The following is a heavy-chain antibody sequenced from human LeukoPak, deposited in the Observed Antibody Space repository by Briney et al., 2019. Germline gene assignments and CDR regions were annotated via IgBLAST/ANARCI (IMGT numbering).Heavy chain of an antibody. Sequence: PSQTLSLTCTVSGGSISSGGYYWSWIRQHPGKGLEWIGYIYYSGSTYYNPSLKSRVTISVDTSKNQISLKLSSVTAADTAVYYCARDSGIAAAGPEYFQHWGQGTLVTVSS. J-gene: IGHJ1*01. CDR2: IYYSGST. D-gene: IGHD6-13*01. CDR1: GGSISSGGYY. V-gene: IGHV4-31*03. CDR3: ARDSGIAAAGPEYFQH.